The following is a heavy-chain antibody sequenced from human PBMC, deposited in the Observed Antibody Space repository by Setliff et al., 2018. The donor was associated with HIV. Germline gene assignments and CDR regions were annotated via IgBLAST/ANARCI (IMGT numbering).Heavy chain of an antibody. Sequence: ASGPTLVNPTQTLTLTCTFSGFSLSTSGMCVSWIRQPPGKALEWLARIDWDDDKFYSTSLKTRLTISKDTSKNQVVLTMTNMDPVDTATYYCARTQLGGISAAGYYYYMDVWGKGTTVTVSS. J-gene: IGHJ6*03. CDR1: GFSLSTSGMC. V-gene: IGHV2-70*17. CDR2: IDWDDDK. D-gene: IGHD6-13*01. CDR3: ARTQLGGISAAGYYYYMDV.